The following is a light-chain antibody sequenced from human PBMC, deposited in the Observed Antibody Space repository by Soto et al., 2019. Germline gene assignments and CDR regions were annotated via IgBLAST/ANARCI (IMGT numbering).Light chain of an antibody. J-gene: IGLJ1*01. CDR2: EGS. CDR1: SSDVGSYNL. V-gene: IGLV2-23*01. Sequence: PASGSGADLRAITTSYTRTSSDVGSYNLVSWYQQHPGKAPKLMIYEGSKRPSGVSNRFSGSKSGNTASLTISGLQAEDEADYYCCSYAGSSTYVFGTGTKVTVL. CDR3: CSYAGSSTYV.